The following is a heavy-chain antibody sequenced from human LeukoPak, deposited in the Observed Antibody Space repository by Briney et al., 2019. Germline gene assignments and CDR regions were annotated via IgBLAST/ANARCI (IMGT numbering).Heavy chain of an antibody. J-gene: IGHJ4*02. V-gene: IGHV4-30-2*01. CDR3: ASYIVAATTGFDY. CDR2: IYHSGNT. Sequence: SQTLSLTCTVSGGSISSGAYYWSWIRQPPGKGLEWIGYIYHSGNTYYNPSLKSRVTISVDRSKNQFSLRLSSVTAADTAVYYCASYIVAATTGFDYWGQGTLVTVSS. CDR1: GGSISSGAYY. D-gene: IGHD5-12*01.